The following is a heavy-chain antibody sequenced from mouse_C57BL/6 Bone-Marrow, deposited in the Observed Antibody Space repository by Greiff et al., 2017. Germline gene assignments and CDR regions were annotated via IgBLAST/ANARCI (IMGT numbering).Heavy chain of an antibody. Sequence: QVQLQQSGAELVKPGASVKLSCKASGYTFTSYWMQWVKQRPGQGLEWIGEIDPSDSYTNYNQKFKGKDKLTVDTSYSTAYMQLSSLTSEASAVYYCARVGYYGSSLYYYAMDYWGQGTSVTVSS. CDR2: IDPSDSYT. CDR3: ARVGYYGSSLYYYAMDY. J-gene: IGHJ4*01. V-gene: IGHV1-50*01. CDR1: GYTFTSYW. D-gene: IGHD1-1*01.